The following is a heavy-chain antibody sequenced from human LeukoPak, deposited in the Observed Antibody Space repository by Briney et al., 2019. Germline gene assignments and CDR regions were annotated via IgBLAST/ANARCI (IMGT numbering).Heavy chain of an antibody. J-gene: IGHJ4*02. CDR1: GYTFTSYG. Sequence: ASVKVSCKASGYTFTSYGISWVRQAPGQGLEWMGWISAYNGNTNYAQKLQGRVTMTTDTSTSTAYMELRSLRSDDTAVYYCARDGSMVRGVTIDPYFDYWGQGPLVTVSS. V-gene: IGHV1-18*01. CDR2: ISAYNGNT. CDR3: ARDGSMVRGVTIDPYFDY. D-gene: IGHD3-10*01.